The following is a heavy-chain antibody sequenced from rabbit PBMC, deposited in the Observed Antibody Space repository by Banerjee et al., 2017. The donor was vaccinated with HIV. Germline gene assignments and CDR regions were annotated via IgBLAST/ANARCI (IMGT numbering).Heavy chain of an antibody. V-gene: IGHV1S40*01. D-gene: IGHD6-1*01. J-gene: IGHJ4*01. Sequence: QSLEESGGGLVQPGASLTLTCTASGFSFSSSYWMCWVRQAPGKGLEWVACIHAGSGGNIYYTNWAKGRFTISKTSSSTVTLQMTSLTAADTATYFSARDHADGAGFTYDSWGPGTLVTVS. CDR1: GFSFSSSYW. CDR2: IHAGSGGNI. CDR3: ARDHADGAGFTYDS.